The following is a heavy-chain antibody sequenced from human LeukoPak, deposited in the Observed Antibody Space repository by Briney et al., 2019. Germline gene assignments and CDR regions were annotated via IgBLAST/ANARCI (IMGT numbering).Heavy chain of an antibody. CDR1: GYTFTNYY. J-gene: IGHJ4*02. CDR3: ARVTVPQWTMFDY. D-gene: IGHD4/OR15-4a*01. CDR2: INPSDGST. Sequence: ASVRVSCKASGYTFTNYYMHWVRQAPRHGLEWMGVINPSDGSTTYAQKFQGRVTMTRDTSTSTVYMELSSLRSEDTAVYYCARVTVPQWTMFDYWGQGTLVTVSS. V-gene: IGHV1-46*01.